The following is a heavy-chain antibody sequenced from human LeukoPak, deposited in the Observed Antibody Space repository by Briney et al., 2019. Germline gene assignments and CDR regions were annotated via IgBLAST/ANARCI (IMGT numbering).Heavy chain of an antibody. J-gene: IGHJ4*02. Sequence: GGPLRLSCAASGFTFSTYWMSWVRQAPGKGLEWVANIKHDGSKKYHVDSVKGRFTISRDNANNSLYLQMNSLRAEDTAVYYCARSARADLSDYYPVDYWGQGTLVTVSS. V-gene: IGHV3-7*01. D-gene: IGHD3-22*01. CDR2: IKHDGSKK. CDR3: ARSARADLSDYYPVDY. CDR1: GFTFSTYW.